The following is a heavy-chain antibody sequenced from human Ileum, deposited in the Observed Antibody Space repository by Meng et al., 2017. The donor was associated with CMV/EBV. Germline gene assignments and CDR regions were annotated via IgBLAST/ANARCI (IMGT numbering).Heavy chain of an antibody. Sequence: HVQLQHSRPGLGNTPQTPFLSRAISGDSVSTTTVTWNWIRQSPSRGLEWLGRTYYRSKWFNDYALSVRGRITINPDISKNQLSLQLNSVTPEDTAVYYCVRLTGNSWLDYWGRGTLVTVSS. V-gene: IGHV6-1*01. CDR2: TYYRSKWFN. D-gene: IGHD6-13*01. J-gene: IGHJ4*02. CDR3: VRLTGNSWLDY. CDR1: GDSVSTTTVT.